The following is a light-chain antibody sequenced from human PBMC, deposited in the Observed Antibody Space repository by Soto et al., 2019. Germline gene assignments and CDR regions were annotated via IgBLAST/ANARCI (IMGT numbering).Light chain of an antibody. CDR1: QSINGW. CDR3: QQYDNYPLT. Sequence: DIQMTQSPSPLSASVGDRVTITCRASQSINGWLAWYQQKPGKAPKLLIYDVSTLVSGVPSRFSGSGSGTEFTLTISSLQPDDFATYYCQQYDNYPLTFGGGTKVDIK. V-gene: IGKV1-5*01. CDR2: DVS. J-gene: IGKJ4*01.